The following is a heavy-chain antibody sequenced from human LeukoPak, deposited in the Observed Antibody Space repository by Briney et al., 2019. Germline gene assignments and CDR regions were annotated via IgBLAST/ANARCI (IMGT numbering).Heavy chain of an antibody. J-gene: IGHJ4*02. CDR2: INSNSGGT. D-gene: IGHD3-10*01. Sequence: GASVKVSCKASGYTFTGYYMHWVRQAPGQGLEWMGWINSNSGGTNYAQKFQGRVTITRDTSISTAYMELSRLRSDDTAVYYCARDQLKGDRSITMVRGVYVDWGQGTLVTVSS. CDR3: ARDQLKGDRSITMVRGVYVD. V-gene: IGHV1-2*02. CDR1: GYTFTGYY.